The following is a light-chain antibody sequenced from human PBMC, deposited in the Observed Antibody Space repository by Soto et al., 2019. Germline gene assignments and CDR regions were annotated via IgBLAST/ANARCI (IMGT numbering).Light chain of an antibody. J-gene: IGLJ3*02. Sequence: QPVLPQSHSASASLGASVKLTCTLSSGHSSYAIAWHQQQPEKGPRYLMKLNSDGSHSKGDGIPDRFSGSSSGAERYLTISSLQSEDEADYYCQTWGTGIQVFGGGTKLTVL. V-gene: IGLV4-69*01. CDR2: LNSDGSH. CDR1: SGHSSYA. CDR3: QTWGTGIQV.